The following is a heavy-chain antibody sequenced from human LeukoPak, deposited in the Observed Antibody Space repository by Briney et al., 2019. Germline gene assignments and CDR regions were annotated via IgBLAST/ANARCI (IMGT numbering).Heavy chain of an antibody. CDR2: IKEDGSEK. V-gene: IGHV3-7*01. Sequence: GGSLRLSCAASGFTFSSYWMSWVRQAPGKGLEWVANIKEDGSEKYYVDSVKGRFTISRDNAKNSLYLQMNSLRAEDTAVYYCAREQEGDIVVVPAALTDYWGQGTLVTVSS. CDR3: AREQEGDIVVVPAALTDY. D-gene: IGHD2-2*01. J-gene: IGHJ4*02. CDR1: GFTFSSYW.